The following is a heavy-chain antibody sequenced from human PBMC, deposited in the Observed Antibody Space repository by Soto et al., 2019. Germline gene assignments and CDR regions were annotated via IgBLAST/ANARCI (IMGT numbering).Heavy chain of an antibody. D-gene: IGHD1-26*01. V-gene: IGHV2-5*02. CDR1: GFSLTTTGVG. CDR2: AFWDGGE. CDR3: TQVYGSGSWGWYFHS. J-gene: IGHJ4*02. Sequence: QITLRESGPSLVKPTETLTLTYTFSGFSLTTTGVGVGWIRQPPGKALEWLAVAFWDGGERYSPSLKSRVTITKDTSKDQVVLTMTNMDPADTATYYCTQVYGSGSWGWYFHSWGQGTLVTVSS.